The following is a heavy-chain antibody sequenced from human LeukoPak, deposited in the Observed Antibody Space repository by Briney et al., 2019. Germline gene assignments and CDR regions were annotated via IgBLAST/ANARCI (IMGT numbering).Heavy chain of an antibody. CDR1: GGTFNSYA. Sequence: SVKVSCKASGGTFNSYAISWVRQAPGRGLEWMGGIIPMFETANYAQKFQGRVTITADEFTTTVYMELSSLRSEDTAVYYCARGIRYYDILTGHVKGHDNSYYYYMDVWGQGTAVTISS. D-gene: IGHD3-9*01. CDR3: ARGIRYYDILTGHVKGHDNSYYYYMDV. V-gene: IGHV1-69*13. J-gene: IGHJ6*03. CDR2: IIPMFETA.